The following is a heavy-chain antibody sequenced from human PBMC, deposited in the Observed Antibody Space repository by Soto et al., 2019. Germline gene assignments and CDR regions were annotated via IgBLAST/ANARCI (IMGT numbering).Heavy chain of an antibody. CDR2: IYWDDDK. CDR3: AHRTGPAYYFDY. D-gene: IGHD1-1*01. CDR1: GFSLSTSGVG. Sequence: SGPTLVNPTQTLTLTCTFSGFSLSTSGVGVGWIRQPPGKALERLALIYWDDDKRYSPSLKSRLNITKDTSKNQVVLTITNKEPLDTATYYCAHRTGPAYYFDYWGQGTLVTVSS. J-gene: IGHJ4*02. V-gene: IGHV2-5*02.